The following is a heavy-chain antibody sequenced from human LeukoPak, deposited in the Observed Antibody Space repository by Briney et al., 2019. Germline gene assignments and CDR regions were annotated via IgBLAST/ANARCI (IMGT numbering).Heavy chain of an antibody. Sequence: GASVKVSCKASGYTFTSYGISWVRQAPGQGLEWMGWISAYNGNTNYAQKLQGRVTMTTDTSTSTAYMELRSLRSDDTAVYYCARDGIAVAGTPPYYYGMDVWGQGTTVTVSS. CDR2: ISAYNGNT. J-gene: IGHJ6*02. V-gene: IGHV1-18*01. D-gene: IGHD6-19*01. CDR3: ARDGIAVAGTPPYYYGMDV. CDR1: GYTFTSYG.